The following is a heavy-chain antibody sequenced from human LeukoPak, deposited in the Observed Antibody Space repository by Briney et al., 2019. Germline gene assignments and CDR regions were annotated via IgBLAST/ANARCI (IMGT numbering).Heavy chain of an antibody. D-gene: IGHD5-12*01. CDR1: GYTFTGYY. J-gene: IGHJ4*02. Sequence: GASVKVSCKASGYTFTGYYMHWVRQAPGQGLEWMGWINPNSGGTNYAQKFQGRVTMTRDTSISTAYMELSRLRSDDTAVYYCARLSVDIVAYYFDYWGQGTLVTVSS. V-gene: IGHV1-2*02. CDR3: ARLSVDIVAYYFDY. CDR2: INPNSGGT.